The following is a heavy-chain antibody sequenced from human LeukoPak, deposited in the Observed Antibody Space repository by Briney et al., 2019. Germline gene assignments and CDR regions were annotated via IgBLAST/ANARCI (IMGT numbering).Heavy chain of an antibody. CDR1: GFNFGTYR. CDR3: ASSHDSSGND. J-gene: IGHJ4*02. V-gene: IGHV3-7*01. CDR2: IRQDGSVK. Sequence: GGSLRLSCAASGFNFGTYRMSWVRQAPGKGLEWLAIIRQDGSVKFYVDSVKGRFTISRDNAKSSLYLQMNSLRVEDTAVYYCASSHDSSGNDWGQGTLVTVSS. D-gene: IGHD3-22*01.